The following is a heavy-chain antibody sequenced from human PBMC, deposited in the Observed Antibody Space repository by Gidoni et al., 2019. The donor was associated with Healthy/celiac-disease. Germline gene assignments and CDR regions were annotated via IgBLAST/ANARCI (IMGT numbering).Heavy chain of an antibody. Sequence: EVQLVESGGGLVKPGGSLRLSCAASGFTFSSYSMNWVRQAPGKGLEWFSSISSSSSYIYYADSVKGRFTISRDNAKNSLYLQMNSLRAEDTAVYYCARDSIEETTIDYWGQGTLVTVSS. V-gene: IGHV3-21*01. J-gene: IGHJ4*02. CDR2: ISSSSSYI. D-gene: IGHD4-17*01. CDR1: GFTFSSYS. CDR3: ARDSIEETTIDY.